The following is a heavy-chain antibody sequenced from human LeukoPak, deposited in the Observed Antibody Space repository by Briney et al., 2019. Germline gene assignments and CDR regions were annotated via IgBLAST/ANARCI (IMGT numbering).Heavy chain of an antibody. CDR1: GASISHYY. D-gene: IGHD6-19*01. CDR3: AREEQSVGPYFDY. CDR2: VFYTGAT. Sequence: TPSETLSLTCTVSGASISHYYWSWIRQSPGKGLEWIGYVFYTGATSYNPSLQRRVTISIDTSKNQFSLHLNSVTAADTALYFCAREEQSVGPYFDYWCQGIQVTVS. V-gene: IGHV4-59*01. J-gene: IGHJ4*02.